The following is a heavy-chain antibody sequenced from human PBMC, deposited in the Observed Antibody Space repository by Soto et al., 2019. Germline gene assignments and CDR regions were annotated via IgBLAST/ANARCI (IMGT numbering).Heavy chain of an antibody. J-gene: IGHJ5*02. CDR3: ARKMPTMIVVVIQNWFDP. Sequence: QVQLQQWGAGLLKPSETLSLTCAVYGGSFSGYYWSWIHQPPGKGLEWIGEINHSGSTNYNPSLKSRVTISVDTSKNQFSLKLSSVTAADTAVYYCARKMPTMIVVVIQNWFDPWGQGTLVTVSS. V-gene: IGHV4-34*01. CDR1: GGSFSGYY. CDR2: INHSGST. D-gene: IGHD3-22*01.